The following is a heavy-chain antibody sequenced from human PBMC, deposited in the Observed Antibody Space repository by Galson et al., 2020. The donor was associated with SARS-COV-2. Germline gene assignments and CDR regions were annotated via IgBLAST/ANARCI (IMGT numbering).Heavy chain of an antibody. Sequence: GASQTISCRVSGNFFTNYWIGWVRQMPGKRQARMAIIFPGDSNTKSSPSFQGQISMSADKSISTAYLQWTSLKASDAAMYYCARQGQGHSLDFWGQGTLVIVSS. CDR1: GNFFTNYW. V-gene: IGHV5-51*01. CDR3: ARQGQGHSLDF. CDR2: IFPGDSNT. J-gene: IGHJ4*02.